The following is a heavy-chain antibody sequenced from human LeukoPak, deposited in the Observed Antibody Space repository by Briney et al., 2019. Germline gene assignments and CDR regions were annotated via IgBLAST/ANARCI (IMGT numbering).Heavy chain of an antibody. D-gene: IGHD7-27*01. CDR1: GFTFSSYT. CDR3: AIDPNWGTHS. CDR2: IGSSGGGI. J-gene: IGHJ4*02. V-gene: IGHV3-23*01. Sequence: GGSLRLSCAASGFTFSSYTMYWVRHPPGKRLEWVSIIGSSGGGIHYADSVKGRFTISRDNSKNALYLQMNSLRVEDTAVYYCAIDPNWGTHSWGQGVLVTVSS.